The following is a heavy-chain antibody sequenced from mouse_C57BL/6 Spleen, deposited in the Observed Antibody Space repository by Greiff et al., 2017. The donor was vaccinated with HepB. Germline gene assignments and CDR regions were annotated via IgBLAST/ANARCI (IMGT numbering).Heavy chain of an antibody. CDR3: QSLYYYGSSHWYFDV. Sequence: QVQLKESGPELVKPGASVKISCKASGYAFSSSWMNWVKQRPGKGLEWIGRIYPGDGDTNYNGKFKGKATLTADKSSSTAYMQLSSLTSEDSAVYFCQSLYYYGSSHWYFDVWGTGTTVTVSS. CDR1: GYAFSSSW. V-gene: IGHV1-82*01. D-gene: IGHD1-1*01. CDR2: IYPGDGDT. J-gene: IGHJ1*03.